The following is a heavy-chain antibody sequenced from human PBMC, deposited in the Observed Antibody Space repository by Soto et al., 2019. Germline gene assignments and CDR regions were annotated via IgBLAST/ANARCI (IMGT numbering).Heavy chain of an antibody. CDR1: GYTFTSDY. D-gene: IGHD3-3*02. CDR3: ARHLAGNRDY. V-gene: IGHV1-18*04. J-gene: IGHJ4*02. CDR2: INTSNGNT. Sequence: VLVKGACKAAGYTFTSDYRHWGRQAPGQGLEWMGRINTSNGNTNYAQKLQGRVTMTTDTSTSTAYMELRSLRSDYTAVYYCARHLAGNRDYWGQGTRVTVSS.